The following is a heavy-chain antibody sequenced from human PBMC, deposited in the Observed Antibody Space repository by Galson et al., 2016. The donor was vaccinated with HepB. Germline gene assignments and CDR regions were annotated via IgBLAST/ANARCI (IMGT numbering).Heavy chain of an antibody. J-gene: IGHJ6*02. V-gene: IGHV3-30-3*01. CDR1: GFTFSTYA. CDR3: ARDNYYGSGSYYRTLGMDA. Sequence: SLRLPCAASGFTFSTYAMHWVRQSPGKGLEWVALMSYDGSVKYYADSVKGRFTISRDNSKSTLSLHMSSLRAEDTAVYYCARDNYYGSGSYYRTLGMDAWGQGTTVTVSS. CDR2: MSYDGSVK. D-gene: IGHD3-10*01.